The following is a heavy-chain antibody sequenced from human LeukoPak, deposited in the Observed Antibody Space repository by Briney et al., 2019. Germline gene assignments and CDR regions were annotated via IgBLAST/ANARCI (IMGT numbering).Heavy chain of an antibody. CDR3: AKGTASGSYPRMYYFDY. CDR1: GFTFSNYA. CDR2: IRGSGGGT. J-gene: IGHJ4*02. Sequence: PGASLRLSCAASGFTFSNYAMSWVRQAPGKGLEWVSGIRGSGGGTYYADSVKGRFTTSRDNFKNTLHLQMNSLRAEETAVYYCAKGTASGSYPRMYYFDYWGQGTLVTVSS. D-gene: IGHD1-26*01. V-gene: IGHV3-23*01.